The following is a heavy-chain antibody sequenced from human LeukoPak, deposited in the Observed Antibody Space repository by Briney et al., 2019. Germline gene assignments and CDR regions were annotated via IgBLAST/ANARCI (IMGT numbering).Heavy chain of an antibody. CDR1: GGSISSYY. CDR3: ASVAAAGTGPDY. V-gene: IGHV4-59*01. Sequence: SETLSLTCTVSGGSISSYYWNWIRQPPGKGLEWIGYIYYSGSTDYNPSLKSRVTISVDTSKNQFSLKLSSVTAADTAMYYCASVAAAGTGPDYWGQGTLVTVSS. CDR2: IYYSGST. D-gene: IGHD6-13*01. J-gene: IGHJ4*02.